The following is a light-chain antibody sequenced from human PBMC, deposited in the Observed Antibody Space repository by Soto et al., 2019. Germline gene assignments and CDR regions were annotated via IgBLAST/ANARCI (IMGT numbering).Light chain of an antibody. Sequence: AIQVTQSPSSLSASVGDRVTISCRTSQVISTSLAWYQQKPGKPPNVLIYAASTLATGVSSRFSGSGIGTDFTLTISGLQPEDFATYYCQQFNDYPLTFGGGTRVEIK. CDR2: AAS. J-gene: IGKJ4*01. CDR3: QQFNDYPLT. V-gene: IGKV1D-13*01. CDR1: QVISTS.